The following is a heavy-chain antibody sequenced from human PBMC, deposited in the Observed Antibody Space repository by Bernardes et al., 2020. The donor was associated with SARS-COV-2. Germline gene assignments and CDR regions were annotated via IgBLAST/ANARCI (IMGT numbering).Heavy chain of an antibody. J-gene: IGHJ6*02. CDR3: AREWEIQLWFRYYYYGMDV. CDR2: ISSSSSTI. Sequence: GGSLRLSCAASGFTFSSYSMNWVRQAPGKGLEWVSYISSSSSTIYYADSVKGRFTISRDNAKNSLYLQMNSLRAEDTAVYYCAREWEIQLWFRYYYYGMDVWGQGTTVTVSS. CDR1: GFTFSSYS. D-gene: IGHD5-18*01. V-gene: IGHV3-48*01.